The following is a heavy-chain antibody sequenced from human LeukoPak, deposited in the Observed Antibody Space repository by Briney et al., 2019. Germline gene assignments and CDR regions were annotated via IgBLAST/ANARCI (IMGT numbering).Heavy chain of an antibody. CDR2: FEPEEGET. J-gene: IGHJ4*02. CDR3: ATVRPTDDPYYFDY. D-gene: IGHD2-21*01. CDR1: GYTLTELS. Sequence: ASVKVSCKVSGYTLTELSMHWLRQAPGKGLEWMGGFEPEEGETIYAQKFQGRVTMTEDTSSDTAYMELSSLGSEDTAVYYCATVRPTDDPYYFDYWGQGTLVTVSS. V-gene: IGHV1-24*01.